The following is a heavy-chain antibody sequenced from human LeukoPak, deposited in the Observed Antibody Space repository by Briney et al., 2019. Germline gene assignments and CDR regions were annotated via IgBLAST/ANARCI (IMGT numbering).Heavy chain of an antibody. CDR3: ARGRPIYCSSTSCYTGFWFDP. CDR1: GGSISSGGYY. D-gene: IGHD2-2*02. CDR2: IYYSGST. V-gene: IGHV4-31*02. J-gene: IGHJ5*02. Sequence: PSETLSLTWTVSGGSISSGGYYWSWIRQHPGKGLEWIGYIYYSGSTYYNPSLKSRVTISVDTSKNQFSLKLSSVTAADTAVYYCARGRPIYCSSTSCYTGFWFDPWGQGTLVTVSS.